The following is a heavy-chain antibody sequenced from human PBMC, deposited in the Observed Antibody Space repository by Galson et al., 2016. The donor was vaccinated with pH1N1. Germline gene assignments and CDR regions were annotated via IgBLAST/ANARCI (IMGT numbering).Heavy chain of an antibody. CDR1: GGTFNNYP. CDR3: ARGQASVSTSYYYGMDF. J-gene: IGHJ6*02. Sequence: SVKVSCKASGGTFNNYPISWLRQAPGHGLEWMGRIIPIFGTANSAQKFKGRVTITTDKSTSTAYMELSSLRSEDTAVYYCARGQASVSTSYYYGMDFWGQGTTVTVSS. D-gene: IGHD4-11*01. CDR2: IIPIFGTA. V-gene: IGHV1-69*05.